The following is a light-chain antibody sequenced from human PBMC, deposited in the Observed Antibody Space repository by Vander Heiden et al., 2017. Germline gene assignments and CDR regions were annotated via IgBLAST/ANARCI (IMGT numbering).Light chain of an antibody. Sequence: SFVLSLPPSVSVSPGKTARITSGGNSIGTKSVHWYQQKPGQAPVLVTYYDYDRPSGIPERFSGSNSGNTATLTISRVEAGDEADYYCQVWDNTSDHWVFGGGTKLAVL. CDR2: YDY. CDR1: SIGTKS. J-gene: IGLJ3*02. V-gene: IGLV3-21*04. CDR3: QVWDNTSDHWV.